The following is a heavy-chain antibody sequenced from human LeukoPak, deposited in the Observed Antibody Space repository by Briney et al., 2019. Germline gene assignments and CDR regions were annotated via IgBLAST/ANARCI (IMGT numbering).Heavy chain of an antibody. V-gene: IGHV5-51*01. Sequence: KVSCKASGGTFSSYAISWVRQMPGKGLEWMGIIYPGDSDTRYSPSFQGQVTISADKSISTAYLQWSSLKASDTAMYYCARQSGELDYWGQGTLVTVSS. J-gene: IGHJ4*02. CDR3: ARQSGELDY. CDR2: IYPGDSDT. D-gene: IGHD1-26*01. CDR1: GGTFSSYA.